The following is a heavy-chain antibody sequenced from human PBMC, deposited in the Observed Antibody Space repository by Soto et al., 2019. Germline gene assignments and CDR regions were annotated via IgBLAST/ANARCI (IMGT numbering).Heavy chain of an antibody. D-gene: IGHD6-13*01. CDR1: GYTFTSYD. CDR3: ARVMGEQQLVNYYYYYMDV. J-gene: IGHJ6*03. V-gene: IGHV1-8*01. CDR2: MNPNSGNT. Sequence: ASVKVSCKASGYTFTSYDINWVRQATGQGLEWMGWMNPNSGNTGYAQKFQGRVTMTRNTSISTAYMELSSLRSEDTAVYYCARVMGEQQLVNYYYYYMDVWGKGTTVTVSS.